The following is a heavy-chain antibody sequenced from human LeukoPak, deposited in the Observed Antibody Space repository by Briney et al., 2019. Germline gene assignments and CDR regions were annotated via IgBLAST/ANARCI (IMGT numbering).Heavy chain of an antibody. CDR2: IYTSGST. CDR1: GGSISSGSYY. V-gene: IGHV4-61*02. CDR3: ASCGGDCYSYWYFDL. D-gene: IGHD2-21*02. Sequence: SQTLSLTCTVSGGSISSGSYYWSWIRQPAGKGLEWIGRIYTSGSTNYNPSLKSRVTISVDTSKNRFSLKLSSVTAADTAVYYCASCGGDCYSYWYFDLWGRGTLVTVSS. J-gene: IGHJ2*01.